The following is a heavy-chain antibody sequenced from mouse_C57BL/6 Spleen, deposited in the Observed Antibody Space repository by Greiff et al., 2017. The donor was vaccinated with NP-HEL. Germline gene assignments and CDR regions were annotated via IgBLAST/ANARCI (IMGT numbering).Heavy chain of an antibody. CDR1: GFNFNDYY. V-gene: IGHV14-1*01. J-gene: IGHJ2*01. Sequence: VQLQQSGAELVRPGASVKLSCTASGFNFNDYYMHWVQQRPEQGLEWIGRIDPEDGDTDYASKFQGKVTMTADTSSNTAYLQLSSLTSEDTAVYYYTTIIYYDYDGGYFDYWGQGTTLTVSS. CDR2: IDPEDGDT. D-gene: IGHD2-4*01. CDR3: TTIIYYDYDGGYFDY.